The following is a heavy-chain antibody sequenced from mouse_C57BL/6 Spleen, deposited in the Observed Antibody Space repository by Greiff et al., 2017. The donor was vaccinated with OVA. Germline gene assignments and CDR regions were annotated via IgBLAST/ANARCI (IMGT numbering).Heavy chain of an antibody. D-gene: IGHD1-1*01. CDR3: AREDYGSSYGAWFAY. CDR2: ISSGSSTI. J-gene: IGHJ3*01. V-gene: IGHV5-17*01. Sequence: EVQLMESGGGLVKPGGSLKLSCAASGFTFSDYGMHWVRQAPEKGLEWVAYISSGSSTIYYADTVKGRFTISRDNAKNTLFLQMTSLRSEDTAMYYCAREDYGSSYGAWFAYWGQGTLVTVSA. CDR1: GFTFSDYG.